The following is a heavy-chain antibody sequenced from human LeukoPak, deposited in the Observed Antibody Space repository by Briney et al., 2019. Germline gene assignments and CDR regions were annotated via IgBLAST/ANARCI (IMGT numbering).Heavy chain of an antibody. CDR1: GYTFTSYG. J-gene: IGHJ4*02. CDR3: AQNNYDSSGYYEN. CDR2: ISAYNGNT. Sequence: GASVKVSCKASGYTFTSYGISWVRQAPGQGLEWMGWISAYNGNTNYAQKFQGRVTITADKSTSTAYMELSSLRSEDTAVYYCAQNNYDSSGYYENWGQGTLVTVSS. V-gene: IGHV1-18*01. D-gene: IGHD3-22*01.